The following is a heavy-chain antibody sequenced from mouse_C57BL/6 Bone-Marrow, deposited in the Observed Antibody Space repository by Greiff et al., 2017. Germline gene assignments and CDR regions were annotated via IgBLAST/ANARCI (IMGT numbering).Heavy chain of an antibody. V-gene: IGHV1-4*01. CDR1: GYTFTSYT. D-gene: IGHD1-1*01. Sequence: QVQLQQSGAELARPGASVKMSCKASGYTFTSYTMHWVKQRPGQGLEWIGYINPSSGYTKYNQKFKDKATLTADKSSSTAYSQLSSLTSEDSAVYDCARWDYGSSYDYAMDYWGQGTSVTVSS. J-gene: IGHJ4*01. CDR2: INPSSGYT. CDR3: ARWDYGSSYDYAMDY.